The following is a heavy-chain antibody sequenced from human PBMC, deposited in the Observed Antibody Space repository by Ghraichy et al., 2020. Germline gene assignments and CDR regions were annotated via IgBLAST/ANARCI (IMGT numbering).Heavy chain of an antibody. V-gene: IGHV3-21*01. D-gene: IGHD4-17*01. CDR1: GFTFSSYS. CDR2: ISSSSSYI. J-gene: IGHJ5*02. CDR3: ARAGTTVTTFPDWFDP. Sequence: GGSLRLSCAASGFTFSSYSMNWVRQAPGKGLEWVSSISSSSSYIYYADSVKGRFTISRDNAKNSLYLQMNSLRAEDTAVYYCARAGTTVTTFPDWFDPWGQGTLVTVSS.